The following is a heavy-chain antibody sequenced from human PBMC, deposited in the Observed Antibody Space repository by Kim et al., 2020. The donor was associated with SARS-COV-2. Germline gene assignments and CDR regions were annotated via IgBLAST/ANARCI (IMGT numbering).Heavy chain of an antibody. D-gene: IGHD3-22*01. CDR3: ARAIDYYDSSGYYPRDYYYYMDV. CDR1: GFTVSSNY. Sequence: GGSLRLSCAASGFTVSSNYMSWVRQAPGKGLEWVSVIYSGGSTYYADSVKGRFTISRDNSKNTLYLQMNSLRAEDTAVYYCARAIDYYDSSGYYPRDYYYYMDVWGKGTTVTVSS. V-gene: IGHV3-66*01. CDR2: IYSGGST. J-gene: IGHJ6*03.